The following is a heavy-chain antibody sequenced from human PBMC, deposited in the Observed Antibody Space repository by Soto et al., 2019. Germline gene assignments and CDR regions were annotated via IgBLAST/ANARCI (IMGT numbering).Heavy chain of an antibody. CDR1: GFTFSSYG. V-gene: IGHV3-33*01. CDR2: IWYDGSNK. CDR3: ARDYRQGLRLGGDFDY. D-gene: IGHD5-12*01. J-gene: IGHJ4*02. Sequence: GGSLRLSCAASGFTFSSYGMHWVRQAPGKGLEWVAVIWYDGSNKYYADSVKGRFTISRDNSKNTLYLQMNSLRAEDTAVYYCARDYRQGLRLGGDFDYWGQGTLVTVSS.